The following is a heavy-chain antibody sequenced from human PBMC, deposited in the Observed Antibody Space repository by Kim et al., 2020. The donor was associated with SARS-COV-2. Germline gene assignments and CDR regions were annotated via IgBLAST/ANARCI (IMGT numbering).Heavy chain of an antibody. Sequence: TKYNPSLQSGVTLSVDTSKNQFSLKLTAVTAADTAVYYCARRSASAGVDWWGQGTPVTVSS. CDR3: ARRSASAGVDW. D-gene: IGHD1-1*01. CDR2: T. V-gene: IGHV4-34*01. J-gene: IGHJ4*02.